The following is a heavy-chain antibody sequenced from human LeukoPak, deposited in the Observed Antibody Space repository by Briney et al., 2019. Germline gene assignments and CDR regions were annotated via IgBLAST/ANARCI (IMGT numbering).Heavy chain of an antibody. Sequence: ASVKVSCKASGGTFSSYAISWVRQAPGQGLEWMGWINAGNGNTKYSQKFQGRVTITRDTSASTAYMELSSLRSEDTAVYYCARMGGSGYYGSGPDYWGQGTLVTVSS. CDR1: GGTFSSYA. V-gene: IGHV1-3*01. J-gene: IGHJ4*02. CDR2: INAGNGNT. CDR3: ARMGGSGYYGSGPDY. D-gene: IGHD3-10*01.